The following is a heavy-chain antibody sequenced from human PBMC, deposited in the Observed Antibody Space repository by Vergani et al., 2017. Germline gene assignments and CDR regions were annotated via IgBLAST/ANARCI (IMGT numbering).Heavy chain of an antibody. CDR2: MNGDGDTI. J-gene: IGHJ5*02. D-gene: IGHD3-3*01. Sequence: EVELVESGGGLVQPGGSLRLSCAASGFTFNEYWMHWARQVPGKGLVWVSGMNGDGDTISYADSVKGRFTISRDNAKNTLLLQMNSLRAEDTAVYYCARARKXRFGVVWENWFDPWGQGTLVTVSS. V-gene: IGHV3-74*01. CDR1: GFTFNEYW. CDR3: ARARKXRFGVVWENWFDP.